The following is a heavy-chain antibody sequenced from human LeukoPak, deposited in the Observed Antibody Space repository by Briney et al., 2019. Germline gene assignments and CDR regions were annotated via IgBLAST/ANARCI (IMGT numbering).Heavy chain of an antibody. CDR2: FDPEDGET. CDR3: ATVVLGYCSGGSCYPTYYFDY. J-gene: IGHJ4*02. D-gene: IGHD2-15*01. V-gene: IGHV1-24*01. CDR1: GYTLTELF. Sequence: ASVKVSCKVSGYTLTELFMHWVQQAPGKGVEGVGGFDPEDGETIYAQKFQGRVTMTEDTSTDTAYMELSSLGSEDTAVYYCATVVLGYCSGGSCYPTYYFDYWGQGTLVTVSS.